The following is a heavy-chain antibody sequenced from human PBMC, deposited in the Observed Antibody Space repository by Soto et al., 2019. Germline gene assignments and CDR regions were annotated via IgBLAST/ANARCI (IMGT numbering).Heavy chain of an antibody. V-gene: IGHV3-23*01. CDR1: GFTFSSYA. CDR3: AKVKPVLWFGEGDFDY. Sequence: GGSLRLSCAASGFTFSSYAMSWVRQAPGKGLEWVSAISGSGGSTYYADSVKGRFTISRDNSKNTLYLQMNSLRAEDTAVYYCAKVKPVLWFGEGDFDYWGQGTLVTVSS. J-gene: IGHJ4*02. CDR2: ISGSGGST. D-gene: IGHD3-10*01.